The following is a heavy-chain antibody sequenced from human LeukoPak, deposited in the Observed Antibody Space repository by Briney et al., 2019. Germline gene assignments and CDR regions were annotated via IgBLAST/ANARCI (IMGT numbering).Heavy chain of an antibody. CDR2: INHSGST. Sequence: SETLSLTCAVYGGSFSGYYWSWIRQPPGKGLEWIGEINHSGSTNYNPSLKSRVTISVDTSKNQFSLKLSSVTAADTAVYYCARGKGYGGRPGGGHYYYYGMDVWGQGTTVTVSS. CDR3: ARGKGYGGRPGGGHYYYYGMDV. CDR1: GGSFSGYY. J-gene: IGHJ6*02. D-gene: IGHD4-23*01. V-gene: IGHV4-34*01.